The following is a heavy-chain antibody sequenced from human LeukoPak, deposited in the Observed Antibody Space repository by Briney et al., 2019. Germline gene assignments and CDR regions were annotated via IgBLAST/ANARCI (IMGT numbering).Heavy chain of an antibody. CDR1: GGTFSSYA. D-gene: IGHD5-18*01. Sequence: GASVKVSCKASGGTFSSYAISWVRQAPGQGLEWMGGIIPIFGTANYAQKFQGRVTITADESTSTAYMELSSLRSEDTAVYYCARDMSPPYSYGHDYWGQGTLVTVSS. J-gene: IGHJ4*02. V-gene: IGHV1-69*13. CDR3: ARDMSPPYSYGHDY. CDR2: IIPIFGTA.